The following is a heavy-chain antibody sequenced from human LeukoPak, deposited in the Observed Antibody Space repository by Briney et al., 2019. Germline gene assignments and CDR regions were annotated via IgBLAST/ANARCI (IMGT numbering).Heavy chain of an antibody. CDR3: APRVVVISAPFDY. V-gene: IGHV3-30*02. J-gene: IGHJ4*02. Sequence: GGSLRLSCAASGFTFSSYGMHWVRQAPGKGLEWVAFIRYDGSNKYYADSVKGRLTISRDNSKNTLYLQMNSLRAEDTAVYYCAPRVVVISAPFDYWGQGTLVTVSS. CDR1: GFTFSSYG. CDR2: IRYDGSNK. D-gene: IGHD2-21*01.